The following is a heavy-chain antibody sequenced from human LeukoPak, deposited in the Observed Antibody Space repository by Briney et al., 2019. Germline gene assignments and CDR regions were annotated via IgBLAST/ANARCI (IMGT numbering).Heavy chain of an antibody. Sequence: SETLSLTCGVSGGSVTTTNWWTWVRQPPGKGLEWIGEVHLDGRTNYNPSLTSRLTMSVDLSETRISLKLTSVTAADTAVYYCAREGGYYRPLDYSGPGTLVTVSS. J-gene: IGHJ4*02. CDR2: VHLDGRT. D-gene: IGHD3-22*01. CDR3: AREGGYYRPLDY. CDR1: GGSVTTTNW. V-gene: IGHV4-4*02.